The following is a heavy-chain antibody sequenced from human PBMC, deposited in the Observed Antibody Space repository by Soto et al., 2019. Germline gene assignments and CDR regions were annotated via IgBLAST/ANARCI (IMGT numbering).Heavy chain of an antibody. J-gene: IGHJ5*02. CDR1: GGTFSSYT. Sequence: QVQLVHSGAEVKKPGSSVKVSCKASGGTFSSYTISWVRQAPGQGLEWMGRIIPILGIANYAQKFQGRVTITADKSTSTAYMELRSLRSEDTAVYYCASNHPGGYSWASGCDPRGQGTLVTVYS. CDR3: ASNHPGGYSWASGCDP. D-gene: IGHD5-18*01. V-gene: IGHV1-69*02. CDR2: IIPILGIA.